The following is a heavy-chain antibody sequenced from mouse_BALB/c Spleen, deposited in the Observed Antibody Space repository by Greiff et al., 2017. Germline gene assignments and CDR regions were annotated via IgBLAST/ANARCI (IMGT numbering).Heavy chain of an antibody. V-gene: IGHV5-17*02. J-gene: IGHJ4*01. CDR2: ISSGSSTI. D-gene: IGHD1-1*01. CDR1: GFTFSSFG. CDR3: ARPYYGSSYYAMDY. Sequence: EVHLVESGGGLVQPGGSRKLSCAASGFTFSSFGMHWVRQAPEKGLEWVAYISSGSSTIYYADTVKGRFTISRDNPKNTLFLQMTSLRSEDTAMYYCARPYYGSSYYAMDYWGQGTSVTVSS.